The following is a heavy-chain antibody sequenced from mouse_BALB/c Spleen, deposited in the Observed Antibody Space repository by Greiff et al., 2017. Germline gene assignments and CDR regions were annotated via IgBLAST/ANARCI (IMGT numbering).Heavy chain of an antibody. CDR1: GYTFTSYT. D-gene: IGHD1-1*01. CDR2: INPSSGYT. Sequence: QVQLQQSGAELARPGASVKMSCKASGYTFTSYTMHWVKQRPGQGLEWIGYINPSSGYTNYNQKFKDKATLTADKSSSTAYMQLSSLTSEDSAVYYCARPDYYGSSFDYGGQGTTLTVSS. CDR3: ARPDYYGSSFDY. V-gene: IGHV1-4*01. J-gene: IGHJ2*01.